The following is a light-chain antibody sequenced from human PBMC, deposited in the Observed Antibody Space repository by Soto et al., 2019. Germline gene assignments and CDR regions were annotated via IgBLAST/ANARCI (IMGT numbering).Light chain of an antibody. J-gene: IGKJ5*01. CDR3: QQYGSSIT. CDR1: QSVSSNY. V-gene: IGKV3D-20*01. Sequence: EIALTQSPATMALLPGRRATISSRAIQSVSSNYLAWYQQQPGLAPRLLIYDASSRATGTPDRFRGSGSGTDFTLTISRLEPDDFAVYYCQQYGSSITFGQGTRLEIK. CDR2: DAS.